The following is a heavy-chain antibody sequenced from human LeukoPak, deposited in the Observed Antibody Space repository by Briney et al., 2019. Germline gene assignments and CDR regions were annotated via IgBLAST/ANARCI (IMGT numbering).Heavy chain of an antibody. CDR3: ARGRTMVRGVSKRNWMDV. CDR1: GGSFSGYY. Sequence: SETLSLTCAVYGGSFSGYYWSWIRQPPGKGLEWIGEINHSGSADYNPSLKSRFTISVDTSKNQFSLKLSSVTAADTAVYYCARGRTMVRGVSKRNWMDVWGKGTTVTVSS. CDR2: INHSGSA. J-gene: IGHJ6*04. V-gene: IGHV4-34*01. D-gene: IGHD3-10*01.